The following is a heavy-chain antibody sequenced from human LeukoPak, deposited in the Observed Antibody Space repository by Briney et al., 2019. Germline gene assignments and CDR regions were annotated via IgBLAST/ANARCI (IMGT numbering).Heavy chain of an antibody. Sequence: GASVKVSCKASGGTFSSYAISWVRQAPGQGLEWMGGIITIFGTANYAQKFQGRVTITTDESTSTAYMELSSLRSEDTAVYYCARGSRSSWYGGYFDYWGQGTLVTVSS. D-gene: IGHD6-13*01. V-gene: IGHV1-69*05. CDR3: ARGSRSSWYGGYFDY. J-gene: IGHJ4*02. CDR2: IITIFGTA. CDR1: GGTFSSYA.